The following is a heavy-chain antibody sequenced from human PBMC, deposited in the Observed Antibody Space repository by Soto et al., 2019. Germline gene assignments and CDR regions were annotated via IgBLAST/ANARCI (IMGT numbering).Heavy chain of an antibody. CDR3: AHTETALSGYYTPSPRRWFDP. Sequence: SGPTLVNPTQTLTLTCTFSGFSLSTSGVGVGWIRQPPGKALEWLALIYWDDDKRYSPSLKSRLTITKDTSKNQVVLTMTNMDPVDTATYYCAHTETALSGYYTPSPRRWFDPWGQGTLVTVSS. CDR2: IYWDDDK. V-gene: IGHV2-5*02. J-gene: IGHJ5*02. CDR1: GFSLSTSGVG. D-gene: IGHD3-3*01.